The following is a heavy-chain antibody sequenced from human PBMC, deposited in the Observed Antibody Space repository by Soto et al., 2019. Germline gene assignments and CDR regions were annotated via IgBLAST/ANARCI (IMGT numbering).Heavy chain of an antibody. CDR1: GFTVSSNY. V-gene: IGHV3-53*01. J-gene: IGHJ3*02. CDR3: ARFDPRSAFDI. Sequence: GGSLRLSCAASGFTVSSNYMSWVRQAPGKGLEWVSVIYSGGSTYYADSVKGRFTISRDNSKNTLYLQMNSLRAEDMAVYYCARFDPRSAFDIWGQGTMVTVSS. D-gene: IGHD3-9*01. CDR2: IYSGGST.